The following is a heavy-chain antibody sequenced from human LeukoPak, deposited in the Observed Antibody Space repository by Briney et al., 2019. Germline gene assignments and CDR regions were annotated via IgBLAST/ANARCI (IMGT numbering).Heavy chain of an antibody. V-gene: IGHV4-39*01. J-gene: IGHJ4*02. CDR2: IYYSKNT. Sequence: KSSETLSLTCTVSGGSFSSSSAYWGWIRQPPGKGLEWIGSIYYSKNTYCNPSLKSRVTISADTSKNQFSLTLGSVSATDTAVYYCVSPRGFSYGYFDYWGQGTLVTVSS. CDR1: GGSFSSSSAY. D-gene: IGHD5-18*01. CDR3: VSPRGFSYGYFDY.